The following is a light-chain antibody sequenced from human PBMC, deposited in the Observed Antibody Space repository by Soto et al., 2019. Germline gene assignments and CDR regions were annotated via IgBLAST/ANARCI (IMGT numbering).Light chain of an antibody. V-gene: IGLV2-14*03. J-gene: IGLJ1*01. CDR2: DVS. CDR1: SSDVGTYDY. Sequence: QSXLTQXAXXXGXPGXSXTXXXTGTSSDVGTYDYVSWYQQHPGKAPKLMIYDVSNRPSGVSNRFFGSKSGNTASLTISGLQAEDEADYYCSSYTSSTTRVFGTGTKLTVL. CDR3: SSYTSSTTRV.